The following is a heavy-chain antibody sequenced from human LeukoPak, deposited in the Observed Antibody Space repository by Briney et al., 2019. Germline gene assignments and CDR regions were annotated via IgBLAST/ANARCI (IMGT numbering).Heavy chain of an antibody. J-gene: IGHJ4*02. Sequence: PSETLSLTCTVSGGSISSSSYYWGWIRQPPGKGLEWIGEINHSGSTNYNPSLKSRVTISVDTSKNQFSLKLSSVTAADTAVYYCARGGGRQLWFVRANFDYWGQGTLVTVSS. CDR3: ARGGGRQLWFVRANFDY. D-gene: IGHD5-18*01. CDR1: GGSISSSSYY. V-gene: IGHV4-39*07. CDR2: INHSGST.